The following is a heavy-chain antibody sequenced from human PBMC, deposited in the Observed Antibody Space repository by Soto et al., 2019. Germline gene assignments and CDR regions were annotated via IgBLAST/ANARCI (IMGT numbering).Heavy chain of an antibody. CDR1: GGSFSGYY. D-gene: IGHD3-3*01. Sequence: SETLSLTCAVYGGSFSGYYWSWVRQPPGKGLEWIGEINHSGTTNNHPSLTGRVTISVDTSKNQFSLKLSSVTAADTAVYYCARGFGGSIFGVVANFYYYAMDVWGQGTPVTVSS. CDR2: INHSGTT. V-gene: IGHV4-34*01. CDR3: ARGFGGSIFGVVANFYYYAMDV. J-gene: IGHJ6*02.